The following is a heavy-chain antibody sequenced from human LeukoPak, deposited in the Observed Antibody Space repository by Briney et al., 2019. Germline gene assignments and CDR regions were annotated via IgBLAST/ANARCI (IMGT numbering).Heavy chain of an antibody. Sequence: GGSLRLSCAASGVAFSNYAMSWVRQAPGKGLEWVAPISERGDGTYYAGSMKGRFTISRDNAKNMVYLQINSLRAEDTAIYYCAKDIAQGYTFGSIEQDYWGQGTLVTVSS. V-gene: IGHV3-23*01. D-gene: IGHD5-18*01. J-gene: IGHJ4*02. CDR2: ISERGDGT. CDR3: AKDIAQGYTFGSIEQDY. CDR1: GVAFSNYA.